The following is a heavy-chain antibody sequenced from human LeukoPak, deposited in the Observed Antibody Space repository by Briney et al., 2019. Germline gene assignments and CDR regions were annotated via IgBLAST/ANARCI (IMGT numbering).Heavy chain of an antibody. J-gene: IGHJ3*02. CDR3: AKGYSSGWLDAFDI. Sequence: GRSLRLSCAASGFTFSDYVMHWVRQAPGKGLEWVAVISTDGNNKYYGDSVKGRFTISRDNSKNTLYLQMNSLRAEDTAVYYCAKGYSSGWLDAFDIWGQGTKVTVSS. CDR1: GFTFSDYV. V-gene: IGHV3-30*18. CDR2: ISTDGNNK. D-gene: IGHD6-19*01.